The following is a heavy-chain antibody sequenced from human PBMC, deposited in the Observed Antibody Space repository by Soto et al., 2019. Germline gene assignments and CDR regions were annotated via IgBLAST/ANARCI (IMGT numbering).Heavy chain of an antibody. D-gene: IGHD3-9*01. CDR2: ISGSGRIT. CDR1: GFTFXSYA. V-gene: IGHV3-23*01. Sequence: GGSLRLSCASSGFTFXSYAMSLVRRAPGKGLEWVSGISGSGRITKYADSVKGRFIISRDNFKNTLFLQMNSLRAEDTAVYYCAKDVHYDIVTGIEYFHHWAQGTLVTVSS. J-gene: IGHJ1*01. CDR3: AKDVHYDIVTGIEYFHH.